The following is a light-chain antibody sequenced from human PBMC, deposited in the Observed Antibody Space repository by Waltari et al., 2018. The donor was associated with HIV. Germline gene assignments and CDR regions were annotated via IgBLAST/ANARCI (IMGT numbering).Light chain of an antibody. V-gene: IGKV3-20*01. Sequence: EIVLTQSPGTLSLSPGERTPLACRASQSVSSNYLAWYQQNPGQAPRLLIYGASSRATGIPDRFSGSGSGTDFTLTISRLEPEDFAVYYCQQYGSSPQTFGGGTKVEIK. J-gene: IGKJ4*01. CDR3: QQYGSSPQT. CDR2: GAS. CDR1: QSVSSNY.